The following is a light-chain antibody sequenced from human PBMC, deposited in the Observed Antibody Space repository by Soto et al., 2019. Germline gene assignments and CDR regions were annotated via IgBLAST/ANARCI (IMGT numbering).Light chain of an antibody. CDR3: CSYAGSPRYV. Sequence: QSALTQPRSVSGSPGQSVTISCTGTSSDVGGYNYVSWYQQHPGKAPKVMIYXXXXXXXXXXXXXXGSKSGNTASLTISGLQAEDXADYYCCSYAGSPRYVLGTGTKLTVL. J-gene: IGLJ1*01. CDR2: XXX. V-gene: IGLV2-11*01. CDR1: SSDVGGYNY.